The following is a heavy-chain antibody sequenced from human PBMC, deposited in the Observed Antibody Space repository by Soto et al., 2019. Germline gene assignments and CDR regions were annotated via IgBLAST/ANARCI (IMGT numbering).Heavy chain of an antibody. V-gene: IGHV1-2*02. Sequence: XSVKVSCKASVYTFTCYYMHWVRQAPGQGLEWMGWINPNSGGTNYAQKFQGRVTMTRDTSISTAYMELSRLRSDDTAVYYCATPGPTTVTAFDYWGQGTLVTVSS. CDR1: VYTFTCYY. J-gene: IGHJ4*02. CDR3: ATPGPTTVTAFDY. CDR2: INPNSGGT. D-gene: IGHD4-17*01.